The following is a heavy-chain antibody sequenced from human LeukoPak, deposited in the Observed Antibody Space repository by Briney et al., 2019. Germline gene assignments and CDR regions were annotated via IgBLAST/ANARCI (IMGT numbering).Heavy chain of an antibody. D-gene: IGHD5-12*01. CDR2: ISGSGGST. CDR1: GFTFSSYA. J-gene: IGHJ5*02. V-gene: IGHV3-23*01. CDR3: AKEPRENSGYYVSGWFDP. Sequence: GGSLRLSCAASGFTFSSYAMSWVRQAPGKGLEWVSAISGSGGSTYYADPVKGRFTISRDNSKNTLFLQMNSLRAEDTAVYYCAKEPRENSGYYVSGWFDPWGQGTLVTVSS.